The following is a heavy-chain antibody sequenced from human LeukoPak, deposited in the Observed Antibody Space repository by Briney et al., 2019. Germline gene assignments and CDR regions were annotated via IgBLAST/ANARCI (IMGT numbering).Heavy chain of an antibody. CDR2: IYPGDSDT. CDR3: ARLCDYASQGAFDI. D-gene: IGHD4-17*01. J-gene: IGHJ3*02. Sequence: GGSLKISCKGFGYSFTSYWIAWVRQSPGKGLEGMGIIYPGDSDTRYSPSFQGQVTISADKSISTAYLQWSSLKASDTAMYYCARLCDYASQGAFDIWGQGTMVTVSS. V-gene: IGHV5-51*01. CDR1: GYSFTSYW.